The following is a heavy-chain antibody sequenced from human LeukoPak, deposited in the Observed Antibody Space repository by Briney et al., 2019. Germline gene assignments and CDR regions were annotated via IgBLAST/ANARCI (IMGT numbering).Heavy chain of an antibody. CDR2: ISLTGFN. J-gene: IGHJ4*02. D-gene: IGHD1-26*01. CDR3: SRESGPFCPFGY. V-gene: IGHV4-4*02. Sequence: TSGTLSLTCGVSGGSITTTNWWSWVRQPPGQGLEWVGEISLTGFNNYNPSLDSRVTMSLDQPKNQLALKLSSVTAADTAIYYCSRESGPFCPFGYWGQGTLVIVSS. CDR1: GGSITTTNW.